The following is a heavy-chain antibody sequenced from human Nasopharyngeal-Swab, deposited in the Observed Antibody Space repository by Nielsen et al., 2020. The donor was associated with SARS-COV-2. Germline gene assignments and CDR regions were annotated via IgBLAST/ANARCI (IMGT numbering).Heavy chain of an antibody. CDR2: IRRKGSNYAT. D-gene: IGHD2-15*01. V-gene: IGHV3-73*01. Sequence: GESLKISCAASGFTFSDSAIHWVRQASGKGLEWVASIRRKGSNYATAYSASVKGRFIIFRDDPTNTAYLQMNSLRTEDTAMYYCTRCGGGCYSGRDYWGQGTLVTVSS. J-gene: IGHJ4*02. CDR3: TRCGGGCYSGRDY. CDR1: GFTFSDSA.